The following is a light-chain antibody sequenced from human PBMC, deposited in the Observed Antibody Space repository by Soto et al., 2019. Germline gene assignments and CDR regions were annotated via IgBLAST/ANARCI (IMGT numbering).Light chain of an antibody. Sequence: EIVMTQSPATLSVSPGERATLSCRASQSVSSNLAWYQQKPDQAPRLLIYGASTRATGIPARFSGSGSGTEFTLTISSLQSEDFAVYYCQQYNNWPSTFGGGTKVEIK. CDR1: QSVSSN. V-gene: IGKV3-15*01. J-gene: IGKJ4*01. CDR2: GAS. CDR3: QQYNNWPST.